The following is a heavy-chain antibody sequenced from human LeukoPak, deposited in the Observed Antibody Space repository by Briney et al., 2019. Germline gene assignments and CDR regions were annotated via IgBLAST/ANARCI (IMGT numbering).Heavy chain of an antibody. J-gene: IGHJ4*02. CDR3: ARDQGVYDSSGDPFDY. V-gene: IGHV1-69*04. Sequence: GGTXSSYAXXWVRQAPXXGXXWMGRIIPILGIANYAQKFQGRVTITADKSTSTAYMELSSLRSEDTAVYYCARDQGVYDSSGDPFDYWGQGTLVTVSS. CDR2: IIPILGIA. CDR1: GGTXSSYA. D-gene: IGHD3-22*01.